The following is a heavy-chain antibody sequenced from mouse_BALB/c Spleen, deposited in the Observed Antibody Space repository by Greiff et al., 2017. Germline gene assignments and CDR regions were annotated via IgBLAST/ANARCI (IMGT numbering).Heavy chain of an antibody. J-gene: IGHJ4*01. Sequence: QVQLQQSGHELVKPGASVRISCKASGYTFTSYYIHWVKQRPGQGLEWIGWIYPGNVNTKYNEKFKGKATLTADQSSSTAYMQLSSLTSEDSAVYFCASAGTSYAMDYWGQGTSVTVSS. V-gene: IGHV1S56*01. CDR3: ASAGTSYAMDY. CDR2: IYPGNVNT. CDR1: GYTFTSYY. D-gene: IGHD3-3*01.